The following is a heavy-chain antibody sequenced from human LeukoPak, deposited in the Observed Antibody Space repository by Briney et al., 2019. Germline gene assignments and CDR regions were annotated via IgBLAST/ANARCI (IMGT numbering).Heavy chain of an antibody. CDR3: ARGLGRLNFDP. Sequence: SETLSLTCTVSGGSISSYYWSWIRQPAGKGLKWIGRIYTSGSTNYNPSLKSRVTMSVDTSKNQFSLKLSSVTAADTAVYYCARGLGRLNFDPWGQGTLVTVSS. V-gene: IGHV4-4*07. CDR1: GGSISSYY. CDR2: IYTSGST. J-gene: IGHJ5*02. D-gene: IGHD7-27*01.